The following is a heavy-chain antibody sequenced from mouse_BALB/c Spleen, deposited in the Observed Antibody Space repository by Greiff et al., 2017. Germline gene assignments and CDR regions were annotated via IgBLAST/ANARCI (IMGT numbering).Heavy chain of an antibody. Sequence: VQLQQSGAELVRPGALVKLSCKASGFTFTDYYMHWVKQRPEQGLEWIGWIDPENGNTIYDPKFQGKASITADTSSNTAYLQLSSLTSEDTAVYYCASGMGRDYWGQGTTLTVSS. D-gene: IGHD2-10*02. CDR2: IDPENGNT. V-gene: IGHV14-1*02. CDR3: ASGMGRDY. CDR1: GFTFTDYY. J-gene: IGHJ2*01.